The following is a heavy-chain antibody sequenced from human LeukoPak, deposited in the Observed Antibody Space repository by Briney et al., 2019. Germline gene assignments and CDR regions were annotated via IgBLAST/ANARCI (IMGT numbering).Heavy chain of an antibody. CDR1: GGSISSGGHY. V-gene: IGHV4-31*03. CDR2: IYYSGST. D-gene: IGHD3-10*01. Sequence: SETLSLTCTVSGGSISSGGHYWSWVRQHPGKGLGWIGYIYYSGSTYYNPSLKSRVTISVDTSKNQFSLKLSSVTAADTAVYYCARARGSKHCYFDLWGRGTLVTVSS. CDR3: ARARGSKHCYFDL. J-gene: IGHJ2*01.